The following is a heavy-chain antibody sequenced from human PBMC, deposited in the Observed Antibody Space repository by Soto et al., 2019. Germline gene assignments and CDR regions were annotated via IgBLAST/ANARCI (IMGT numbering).Heavy chain of an antibody. CDR1: AFPFSTYL. V-gene: IGHV3-7*01. CDR2: INQDGSEK. J-gene: IGHJ4*02. CDR3: SRSLNS. Sequence: GGSLSLSCSASAFPFSTYLMDWVRQTPGKGLEWVANINQDGSEKNYVDSVKGRFTIYRDNAKNSLYSQMSSLTAEDSALYYCSRSLNSWGQGTRVTVSS.